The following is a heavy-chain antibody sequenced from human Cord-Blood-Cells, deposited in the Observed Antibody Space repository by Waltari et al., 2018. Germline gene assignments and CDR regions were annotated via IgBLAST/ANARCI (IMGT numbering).Heavy chain of an antibody. CDR1: GGSISSSSYY. CDR3: ARSYSSSDFDY. V-gene: IGHV4-39*01. J-gene: IGHJ4*02. CDR2: IYYSGST. Sequence: QLQLQESGPGLVKPSETLSLTCTVSGGSISSSSYYWGWIRQPPGKGLEWIGSIYYSGSTYSNPSLKSRVTISVDTSKNQFSRKLSSVTAADTAVYYCARSYSSSDFDYWGQGTLVTVSS. D-gene: IGHD6-6*01.